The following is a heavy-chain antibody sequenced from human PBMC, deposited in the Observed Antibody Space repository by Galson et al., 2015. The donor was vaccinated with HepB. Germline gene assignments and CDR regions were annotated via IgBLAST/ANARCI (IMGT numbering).Heavy chain of an antibody. CDR3: AHAPYCPNGVCRWYYFDY. CDR2: IYWNDDK. CDR1: GGSINSGNW. J-gene: IGHJ4*02. D-gene: IGHD2-8*01. Sequence: TLSLTCAVSGGSINSGNWWSWVRQPPGKALEWLALIYWNDDKRYSPSLKSRLTITKDTSKNQVVLTMTNMDPVDTATYCCAHAPYCPNGVCRWYYFDYWGQGTLVTVSS. V-gene: IGHV2-5*01.